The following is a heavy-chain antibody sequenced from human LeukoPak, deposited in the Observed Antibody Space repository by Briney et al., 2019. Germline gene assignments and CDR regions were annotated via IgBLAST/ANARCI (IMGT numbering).Heavy chain of an antibody. CDR1: GGSFSGYY. CDR3: AREKQQLTNWFDP. D-gene: IGHD6-13*01. Sequence: PSETLSLTCAVYGGSFSGYYWSWIRQPPGKGLEWIGEINHSGSTNYNPSLKSRVIISVDTSKNQFSLKLSSVTAADTAVYYCAREKQQLTNWFDPWGQGTLVTVSS. J-gene: IGHJ5*02. CDR2: INHSGST. V-gene: IGHV4-34*01.